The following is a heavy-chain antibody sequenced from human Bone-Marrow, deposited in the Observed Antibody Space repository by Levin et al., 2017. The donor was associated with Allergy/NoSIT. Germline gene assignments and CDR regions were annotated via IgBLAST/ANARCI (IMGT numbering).Heavy chain of an antibody. Sequence: PGGSLRLSCAASGFTFSSYWMHWVRQGPGKGLMWVAQINMGGSSTTYADSVNGRFTISRDNAKNTLYLQMNSLRVDDTAVYYCARGWYFLDYWGQGTLVTVSS. J-gene: IGHJ4*02. D-gene: IGHD6-13*01. CDR3: ARGWYFLDY. CDR2: INMGGSST. CDR1: GFTFSSYW. V-gene: IGHV3-74*01.